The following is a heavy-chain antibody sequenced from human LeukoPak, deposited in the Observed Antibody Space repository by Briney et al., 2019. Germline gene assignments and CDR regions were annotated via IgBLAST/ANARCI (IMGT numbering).Heavy chain of an antibody. CDR3: ARDLGCSSISGRFGPPDRFDY. CDR2: IKPEGSEK. CDR1: GFTPGSYW. D-gene: IGHD2-2*01. V-gene: IGHV3-7*03. J-gene: IGHJ4*02. Sequence: GGSLTLSCAASGFTPGSYWMSWVRPAPGKGLEWVANIKPEGSEKYYVGSGTGRLTISRDNAKDSLYLQMNSLRAEDTAVYYWARDLGCSSISGRFGPPDRFDYWGQGTLVTVSS.